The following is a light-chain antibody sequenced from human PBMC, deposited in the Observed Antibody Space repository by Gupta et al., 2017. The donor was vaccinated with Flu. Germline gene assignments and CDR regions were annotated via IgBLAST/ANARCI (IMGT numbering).Light chain of an antibody. CDR3: QKYNSAPP. CDR1: QGISNY. J-gene: IGKJ3*01. CDR2: AAS. Sequence: DIQMTQSPYSLSASVGDRVTITCQASQGISNYLAWYQQKPGKVPKLLIYAASTLQSGVPSRFRGSGSGTDFTLTISSLQPEDVATYYCQKYNSAPPFGPGTKVDIK. V-gene: IGKV1-27*01.